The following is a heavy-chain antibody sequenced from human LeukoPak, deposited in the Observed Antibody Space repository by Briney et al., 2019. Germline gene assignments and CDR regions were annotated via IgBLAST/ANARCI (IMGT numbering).Heavy chain of an antibody. D-gene: IGHD6-25*01. CDR1: GFAVSSNY. Sequence: GGSLRLSCAASGFAVSSNYMSWVLQAPGKGLEWVSVIYAGGITYYAGSVKGRFTISRDNSKNTLYLQMNSLRAEDTAVYYCARLSGWFDYWGQGTLVTVSS. CDR2: IYAGGIT. V-gene: IGHV3-53*01. CDR3: ARLSGWFDY. J-gene: IGHJ4*02.